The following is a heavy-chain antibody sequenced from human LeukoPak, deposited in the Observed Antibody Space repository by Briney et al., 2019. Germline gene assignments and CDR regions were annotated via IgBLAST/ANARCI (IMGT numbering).Heavy chain of an antibody. CDR1: GYSISSVYY. J-gene: IGHJ5*02. CDR2: IYHSGST. Sequence: PSETLSLTCAVSGYSISSVYYWGWIRQPPGKGLEWIGSIYHSGSTYYNPSLKSRVTISVDTSKNQFSLKLSSVTAADTAVYYCARRSSTSCYTCAWFDPWGQGTLVTVSS. V-gene: IGHV4-38-2*01. D-gene: IGHD2-2*02. CDR3: ARRSSTSCYTCAWFDP.